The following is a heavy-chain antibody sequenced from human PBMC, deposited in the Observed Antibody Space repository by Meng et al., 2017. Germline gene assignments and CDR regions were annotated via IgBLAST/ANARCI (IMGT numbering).Heavy chain of an antibody. CDR1: GDSVSSNSAA. CDR3: ARDGYSSGWSTYYYYYYGMAV. Sequence: SETLSLTCAISGDSVSSNSAAWNWIRQSPSRGLEWLGRTYYRSKWYNDYAVSVKSRITINPDTSKNQFSLQLNSVTPEDTAVYYCARDGYSSGWSTYYYYYYGMAVWGQGTTVNVS. D-gene: IGHD6-19*01. CDR2: TYYRSKWYN. V-gene: IGHV6-1*01. J-gene: IGHJ6*02.